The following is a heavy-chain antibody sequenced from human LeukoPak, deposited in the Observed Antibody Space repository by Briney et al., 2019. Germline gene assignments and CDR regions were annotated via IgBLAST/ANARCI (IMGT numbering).Heavy chain of an antibody. V-gene: IGHV4-38-2*02. CDR2: IYHSGST. CDR3: ARERSSTFDY. J-gene: IGHJ4*02. CDR1: GYSISSGYY. D-gene: IGHD6-6*01. Sequence: SETLSLTCAVSGYSISSGYYWGWIRQPPGKGLEWIGSIYHSGSTYYNPSLKSRVTISVDTSKNQFSLKLSSETAADTAVYYCARERSSTFDYWGQGTLVTVSS.